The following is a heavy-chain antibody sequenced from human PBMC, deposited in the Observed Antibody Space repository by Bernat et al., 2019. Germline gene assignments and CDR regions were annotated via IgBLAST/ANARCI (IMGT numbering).Heavy chain of an antibody. D-gene: IGHD3-22*01. CDR2: IIPIFGTA. CDR1: GGTFSSYA. V-gene: IGHV1-69*12. CDR3: ATQGYYYDSSGLDLGY. J-gene: IGHJ4*02. Sequence: QVQLVQSGAEVKKPGSSVKVSCKASGGTFSSYAISWVRQAPGQGLEWMGGIIPIFGTANYAQKVQGRVTITADESTSTVYMELSSLRSEDTAVYYCATQGYYYDSSGLDLGYWGQGTLVTVSS.